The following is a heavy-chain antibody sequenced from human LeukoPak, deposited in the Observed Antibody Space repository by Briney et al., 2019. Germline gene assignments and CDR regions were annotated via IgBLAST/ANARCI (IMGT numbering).Heavy chain of an antibody. CDR1: GFTFSSCA. J-gene: IGHJ6*02. D-gene: IGHD4-11*01. V-gene: IGHV3-30-3*01. Sequence: TGGSLRLSCAASGFTFSSCAMHWVRQAPGKGLEWVAVISYDGSNKYYADSVKGRFTISRDNSKNTLYLQMNSLRAEDTAVYYCARGETTVTRYYYYGMDVWGQGTTVTVSS. CDR2: ISYDGSNK. CDR3: ARGETTVTRYYYYGMDV.